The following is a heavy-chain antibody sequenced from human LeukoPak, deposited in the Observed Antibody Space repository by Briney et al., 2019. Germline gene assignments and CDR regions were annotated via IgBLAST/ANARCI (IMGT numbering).Heavy chain of an antibody. CDR2: INHSGST. D-gene: IGHD6-13*01. CDR3: ARRKIAAAALDY. J-gene: IGHJ4*02. CDR1: GGSFSGYY. V-gene: IGHV4-34*01. Sequence: SGTLSLTCAVYGGSFSGYYWSWIRQPPGKGLEWIGEINHSGSTNYNPSLKSRVTISVDTSKNQFSLKLSSVTAADTAVYYCARRKIAAAALDYWGQGTLVTVSS.